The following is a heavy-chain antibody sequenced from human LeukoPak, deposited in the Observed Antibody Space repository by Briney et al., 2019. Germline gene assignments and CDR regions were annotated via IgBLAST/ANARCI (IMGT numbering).Heavy chain of an antibody. D-gene: IGHD6-19*01. CDR3: ARDPLGDPYSSGWYDY. V-gene: IGHV3-30*04. J-gene: IGHJ4*02. CDR1: GFTFSNYA. Sequence: GGSLRLSCAVSGFTFSNYAIHWVRQAPGKGLEWMAVISYDGRNKYYAESVKGRFTISRDNSKNTLYLQMNSLRAEDTAAYYCARDPLGDPYSSGWYDYWGQGTLVTVSS. CDR2: ISYDGRNK.